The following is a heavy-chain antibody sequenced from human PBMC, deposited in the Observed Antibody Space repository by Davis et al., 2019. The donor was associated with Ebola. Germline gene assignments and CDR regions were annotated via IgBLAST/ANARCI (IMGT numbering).Heavy chain of an antibody. CDR1: QYDVGTNF. V-gene: IGHV3-53*01. J-gene: IGHJ4*02. D-gene: IGHD6-6*01. Sequence: PGGSLRLSCLASQYDVGTNFLSWVRQPPGEGLQWVSTVSISGRDTYYIDSVMGRFTVSRDNSKNTVFLQMNSLRVEDTAHYYCAQGSSPDNWGPGTLVTVSS. CDR3: AQGSSPDN. CDR2: SISGRDT.